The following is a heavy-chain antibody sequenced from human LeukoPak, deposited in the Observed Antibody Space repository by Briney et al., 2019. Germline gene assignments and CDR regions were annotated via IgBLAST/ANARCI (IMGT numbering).Heavy chain of an antibody. CDR3: ARDITVPYFDY. CDR1: GGSFSGYY. Sequence: SETLSLTCAVYGGSFSGYYWSWIRQPPGKGLEWIGEINHSGSTNYNPSLKSRVTISVDTSKNQFSLELSSVTAADTAVYYCARDITVPYFDYWGQGTLVTVSS. CDR2: INHSGST. J-gene: IGHJ4*02. D-gene: IGHD4-11*01. V-gene: IGHV4-34*01.